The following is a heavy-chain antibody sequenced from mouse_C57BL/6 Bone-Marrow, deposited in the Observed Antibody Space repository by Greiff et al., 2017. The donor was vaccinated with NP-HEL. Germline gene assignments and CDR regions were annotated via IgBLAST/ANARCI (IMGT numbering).Heavy chain of an antibody. Sequence: EVQLQQSGPELVKPGASVKISCKASGYTFTDYYMNWVKQSHGKSLEWIGDINPNNGGTSYNQKFKVKATLTVDKSSSTAYMELRSLTSEDSAVYYCARCKLNYFDYWGQGTTLTVSS. V-gene: IGHV1-26*01. CDR3: ARCKLNYFDY. CDR1: GYTFTDYY. D-gene: IGHD2-12*01. J-gene: IGHJ2*01. CDR2: INPNNGGT.